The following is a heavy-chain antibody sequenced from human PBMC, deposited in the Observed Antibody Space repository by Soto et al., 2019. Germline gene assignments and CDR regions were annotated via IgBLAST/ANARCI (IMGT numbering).Heavy chain of an antibody. CDR2: ISDSRGGGRT. D-gene: IGHD3-10*01. V-gene: IGHV3-23*01. Sequence: PVGSLRLSCASSVFTFSNYAMTCVRHSPGKGLEWVSVISDSRGGGRTYYADSVTGRFTIARDNSKNTLYLQMSSLRAEDTAVYYCASRGRYYGLDVWGQGTTVTVSS. CDR3: ASRGRYYGLDV. CDR1: VFTFSNYA. J-gene: IGHJ6*02.